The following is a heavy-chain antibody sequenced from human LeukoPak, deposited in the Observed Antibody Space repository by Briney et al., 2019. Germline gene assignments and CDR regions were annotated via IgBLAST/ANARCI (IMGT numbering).Heavy chain of an antibody. Sequence: GGSLRLSWTASGFPFTSYGMQWVRQAPGKGLEWVACIRYDENTKYYADSVKGRFTVSRDNSENTLFLQMNSLRAEDTAVYYWAKENTRDGYRHFHYWGQGTLVTVSS. CDR3: AKENTRDGYRHFHY. CDR1: GFPFTSYG. CDR2: IRYDENTK. J-gene: IGHJ4*02. V-gene: IGHV3-30*02. D-gene: IGHD5-24*01.